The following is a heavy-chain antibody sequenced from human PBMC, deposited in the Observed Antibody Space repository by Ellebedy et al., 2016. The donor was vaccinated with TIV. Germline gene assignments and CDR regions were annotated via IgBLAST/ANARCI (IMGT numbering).Heavy chain of an antibody. CDR2: ITSDGSGT. J-gene: IGHJ4*02. CDR1: GFTFSTYW. V-gene: IGHV3-74*01. D-gene: IGHD4-17*01. CDR3: ARDAGGDYAFDQ. Sequence: GESLKISCAASGFTFSTYWMHWVRQATGKGLVWVSRITSDGSGTAYADSVKGRFTISRDNAKNTMYLQMNSLRAEDTAVYFCARDAGGDYAFDQWGQGTLITVSS.